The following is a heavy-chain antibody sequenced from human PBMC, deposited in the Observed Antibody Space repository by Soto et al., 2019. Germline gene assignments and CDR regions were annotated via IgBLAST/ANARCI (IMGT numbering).Heavy chain of an antibody. CDR1: GGSCSGYY. CDR3: ARVLLRGDFWSGPDY. J-gene: IGHJ4*02. Sequence: SETLSLTCAVYGGSCSGYYWTWIRQPPGTGLEWIGEINHSGSTNYNPSLKIRVTISVDTSKNQFSLKLSSVTAADTAVYYCARVLLRGDFWSGPDYRGQGTLVPVSS. CDR2: INHSGST. V-gene: IGHV4-34*01. D-gene: IGHD3-3*01.